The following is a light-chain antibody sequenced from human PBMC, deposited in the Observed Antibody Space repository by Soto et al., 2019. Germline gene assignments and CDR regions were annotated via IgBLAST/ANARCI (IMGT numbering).Light chain of an antibody. V-gene: IGLV1-40*01. Sequence: QSVLTQPPSASGTPGQRVTISCTGSSSNIGAGYDVHWYQQLPGTAPKLLIYGNNNRPSGVPDRFSGSKSGTSASLAITGLQAEDDADYYCQSYDSSLSGVVFGGGTKLTVL. CDR2: GNN. CDR1: SSNIGAGYD. CDR3: QSYDSSLSGVV. J-gene: IGLJ2*01.